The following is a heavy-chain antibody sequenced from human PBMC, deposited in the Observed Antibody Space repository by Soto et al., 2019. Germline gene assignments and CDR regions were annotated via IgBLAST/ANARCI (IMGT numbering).Heavy chain of an antibody. D-gene: IGHD5-18*01. CDR3: ARGPYSYGPLYYYYGMDV. CDR2: IIPIFGTA. Sequence: SVKVSCKASGGAFSSYAISWVRQAPGQGLEWMGGIIPIFGTANYAQKFQGRVTITADESTSTAYMELSSLRSEDTAVYYCARGPYSYGPLYYYYGMDVWGQGTTVTVSS. J-gene: IGHJ6*02. V-gene: IGHV1-69*13. CDR1: GGAFSSYA.